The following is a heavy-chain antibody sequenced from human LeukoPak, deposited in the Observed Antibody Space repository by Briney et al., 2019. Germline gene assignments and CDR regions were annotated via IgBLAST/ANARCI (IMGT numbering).Heavy chain of an antibody. Sequence: SETLSLTCTVSGYSISSGYYWGWIRQPPGKGLEWIGSIYHSGSTYYNPSLKSRVTISVDTSKNQFSLKLSSVTAADTAVYYCARVHGSSSSFWYYYYMDVWGKGTTVTVSS. V-gene: IGHV4-38-2*02. D-gene: IGHD6-6*01. CDR2: IYHSGST. CDR1: GYSISSGYY. CDR3: ARVHGSSSSFWYYYYMDV. J-gene: IGHJ6*03.